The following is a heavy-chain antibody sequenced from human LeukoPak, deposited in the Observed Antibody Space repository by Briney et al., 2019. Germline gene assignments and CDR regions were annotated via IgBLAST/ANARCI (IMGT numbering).Heavy chain of an antibody. J-gene: IGHJ4*02. D-gene: IGHD3-10*01. CDR3: AKRGGSGSYFTDDY. Sequence: EGSLRLSCAASGFTFSNALHWVRQAPGKGLEWVAVISYDGSNKYYADSVKGRFTISRDNSKNTLYLQMNSLRAEDTAVYYCAKRGGSGSYFTDDYWGQGTLVTVSS. CDR2: ISYDGSNK. CDR1: GFTFSNA. V-gene: IGHV3-30*18.